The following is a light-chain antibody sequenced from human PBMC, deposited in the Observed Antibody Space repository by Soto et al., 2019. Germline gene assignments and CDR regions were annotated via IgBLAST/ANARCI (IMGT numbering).Light chain of an antibody. V-gene: IGKV3-15*01. CDR2: GAS. Sequence: EIVMTQSPATLSVSPGERATLSCRASQSVSSNLAWYQQKPGQAPMLLIYGASTRATGIPATFIGSGSGTEFTLTISSLQSEDFAVYYCQQYNNWPRTFGQGTKVDI. CDR1: QSVSSN. CDR3: QQYNNWPRT. J-gene: IGKJ1*01.